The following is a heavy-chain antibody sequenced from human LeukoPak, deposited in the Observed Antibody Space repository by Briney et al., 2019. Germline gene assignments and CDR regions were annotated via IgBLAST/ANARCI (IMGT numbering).Heavy chain of an antibody. CDR1: GFIFSNYW. Sequence: GGSLRLSCAASGFIFSNYWMTWVRQAPGKGLEWVANIKQDGSEKYYVDSVKGRFTISRDNAKISLYLQMNSLRAEDTAVYYCARYRGSNWFDPWGQETLVTVSS. D-gene: IGHD3-16*01. CDR3: ARYRGSNWFDP. V-gene: IGHV3-7*01. CDR2: IKQDGSEK. J-gene: IGHJ5*02.